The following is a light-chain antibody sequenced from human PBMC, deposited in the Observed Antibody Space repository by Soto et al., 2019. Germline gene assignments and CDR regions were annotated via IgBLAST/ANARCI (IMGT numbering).Light chain of an antibody. CDR3: QQYNGFWT. J-gene: IGKJ1*01. CDR1: QSIRGS. Sequence: DIQMTQSPSTLSASVGDRVTITCRASQSIRGSLAWYQQKPGKAPKLLIFEASNLKSGVPSRFSGCGSGTEYTLTISSLQPDDSASYYCQQYNGFWTFGQGTRVEIK. CDR2: EAS. V-gene: IGKV1-5*03.